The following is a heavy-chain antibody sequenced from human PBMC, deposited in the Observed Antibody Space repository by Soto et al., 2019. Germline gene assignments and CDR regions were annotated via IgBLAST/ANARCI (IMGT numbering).Heavy chain of an antibody. J-gene: IGHJ6*02. CDR3: ARCMYYYGSGSYYTYYYGMDV. CDR1: GYRFTNYW. V-gene: IGHV5-51*01. Sequence: GESLKISCKGSGYRFTNYWIGWVRQMPGKGLEWMGIIYPGDSDTRYSPSFQGQVTISADKSINTAYLQWSSLKASDTAMYYCARCMYYYGSGSYYTYYYGMDVWGQGPTVTVAS. CDR2: IYPGDSDT. D-gene: IGHD3-10*01.